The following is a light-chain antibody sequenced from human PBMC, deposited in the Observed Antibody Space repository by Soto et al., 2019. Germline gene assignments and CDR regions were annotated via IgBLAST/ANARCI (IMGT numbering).Light chain of an antibody. Sequence: VMTQAPDSLAVSLGERATINCRSSQSLLYSSHSKTHLAWYQHTPGQPPKPLIVWASTRESGIPDRLSVRGSVTDFTLTISSLQAEAVAVYYGQHDYSGRYTFGQGTKVEIK. CDR2: WAS. CDR3: QHDYSGRYT. CDR1: QSLLYSSHSKTH. V-gene: IGKV4-1*01. J-gene: IGKJ2*01.